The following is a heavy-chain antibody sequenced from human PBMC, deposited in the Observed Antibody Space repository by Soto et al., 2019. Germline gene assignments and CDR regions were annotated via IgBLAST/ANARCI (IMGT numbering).Heavy chain of an antibody. CDR2: IYYSGST. J-gene: IGHJ3*02. CDR1: GGSISSYY. V-gene: IGHV4-59*01. D-gene: IGHD3-22*01. CDR3: ARGGDHYYDSSGPDAFDI. Sequence: SETLSLTCTVSGGSISSYYWSWIRQPPGKGLEWIGYIYYSGSTNYNPSLKSRVTISVDTSKNQFSLKLSSVTAADTAVYYCARGGDHYYDSSGPDAFDIWGQGTMVTVSS.